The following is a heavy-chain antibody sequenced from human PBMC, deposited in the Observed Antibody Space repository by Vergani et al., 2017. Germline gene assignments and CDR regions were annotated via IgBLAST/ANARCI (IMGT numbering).Heavy chain of an antibody. D-gene: IGHD3-22*01. CDR2: ISGSGGST. V-gene: IGHV3-23*01. CDR1: GFTFSSYA. Sequence: EVQLLESGGGLVQPGGSLRLSCAASGFTFSSYAMSWVRQAPGEGLEWVSSISGSGGSTYYADSVKGRFTISRDNSKNTLYLQMNSLRAEDTAVYYCAKDGAPYYYDSSGQDYWGQGTLVTVSS. CDR3: AKDGAPYYYDSSGQDY. J-gene: IGHJ4*02.